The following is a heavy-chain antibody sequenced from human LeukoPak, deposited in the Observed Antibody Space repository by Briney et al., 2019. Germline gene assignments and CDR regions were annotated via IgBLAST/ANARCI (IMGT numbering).Heavy chain of an antibody. CDR3: ARRDVGATIDY. CDR2: ILYTGRT. V-gene: IGHV4-39*01. D-gene: IGHD1-26*01. CDR1: GDSISSSRLY. Sequence: PSETLSLTCTVSGDSISSSRLYWAWIRQPPGRGLEWIGSILYTGRTFYSPSLKSRVTISVDTSKNQFSLRLGSATASDTAVYYCARRDVGATIDYWGQGTLVTVSS. J-gene: IGHJ4*02.